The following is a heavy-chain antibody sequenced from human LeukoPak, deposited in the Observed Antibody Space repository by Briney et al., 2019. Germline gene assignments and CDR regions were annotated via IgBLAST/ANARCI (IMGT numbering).Heavy chain of an antibody. CDR1: GFTFSSYS. D-gene: IGHD1-26*01. CDR2: ISCSSSYI. CDR3: ARDEWGDAFDI. V-gene: IGHV3-21*01. J-gene: IGHJ3*02. Sequence: GGSLRLSCATSGFTFSSYSMTWVRQAPGKGLEWVSSISCSSSYIHSTDSVRGRFPISRDNAKNSLFLQMNSLRAEDTAVYYCARDEWGDAFDIWGQGTMVSVFS.